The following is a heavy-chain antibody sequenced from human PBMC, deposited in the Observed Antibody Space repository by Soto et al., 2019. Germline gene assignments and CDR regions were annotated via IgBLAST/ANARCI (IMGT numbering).Heavy chain of an antibody. J-gene: IGHJ4*02. CDR3: ARREIQGPIDY. CDR2: IYYSGTT. CDR1: GYSISSSNW. D-gene: IGHD1-26*01. Sequence: SETLSLTCAVSGYSISSSNWWGWIRQPRGKGVEWIGYIYYSGTTYYNPSLKSRVTMSVDTSKNQFSLKLTSVTAVDTAVYYCARREIQGPIDYWGQGTLVT. V-gene: IGHV4-28*01.